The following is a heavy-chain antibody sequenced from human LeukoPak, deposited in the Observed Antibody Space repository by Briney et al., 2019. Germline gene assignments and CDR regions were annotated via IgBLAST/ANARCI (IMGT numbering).Heavy chain of an antibody. CDR2: IRYDGSNK. J-gene: IGHJ4*02. V-gene: IGHV3-30*02. CDR3: AKDRSYYDSSGYDYFDY. CDR1: GFTFSSYG. D-gene: IGHD3-22*01. Sequence: GGSLRLSCAASGFTFSSYGMHWVRQAPGKGLEWVAFIRYDGSNKYYADSVKGRFTISRDNSKNTLYLQMNSLRAEDTAVYYCAKDRSYYDSSGYDYFDYWGQGTLATVSS.